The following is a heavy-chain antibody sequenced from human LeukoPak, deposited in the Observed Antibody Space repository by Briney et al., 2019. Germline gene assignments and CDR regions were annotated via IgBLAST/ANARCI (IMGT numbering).Heavy chain of an antibody. CDR2: IGTAGDT. D-gene: IGHD1-26*01. Sequence: GGCLRLSCAASGFTFSNYDMHWARQATGKGLEWVSAIGTAGDTYYPGSVRGRFTMSRENAKNSLYLQMNSLTAGDTAVYYCARGANTHLAYCGHRIPVTVSS. V-gene: IGHV3-13*04. CDR1: GFTFSNYD. CDR3: ARGANTHLAY. J-gene: IGHJ4*01.